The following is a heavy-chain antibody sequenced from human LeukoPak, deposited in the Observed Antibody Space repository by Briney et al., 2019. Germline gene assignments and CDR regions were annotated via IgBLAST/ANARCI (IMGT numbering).Heavy chain of an antibody. CDR3: TRRAGGSSRRDY. D-gene: IGHD2-15*01. V-gene: IGHV3-7*05. CDR2: IYQDGSEQ. J-gene: IGHJ4*02. CDR1: GFTFSSYR. Sequence: GGSLRLSCAASGFTFSSYRMNWVRQAPGKGLEWVANIYQDGSEQHYVDSVKGRFTISRDNAKNSLYLQMNSLRAEDTAVYYCTRRAGGSSRRDYWGQGTLVTVSS.